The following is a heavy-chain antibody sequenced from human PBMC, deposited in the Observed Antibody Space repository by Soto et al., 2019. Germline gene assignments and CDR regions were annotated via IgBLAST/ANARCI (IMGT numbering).Heavy chain of an antibody. CDR3: ASFYGDYAYYYYSYVDV. D-gene: IGHD4-17*01. CDR1: GFTFDDYG. Sequence: EVQLVESGGGVVRPGGSLRLSCAASGFTFDDYGMSWVRQAPGKGLEWVSGINWNGGSTGYADSVKGRFTISRDNAKNSLDLQMNRLRAEDTALYHCASFYGDYAYYYYSYVDVWGKGTTVTVSS. CDR2: INWNGGST. V-gene: IGHV3-20*01. J-gene: IGHJ6*03.